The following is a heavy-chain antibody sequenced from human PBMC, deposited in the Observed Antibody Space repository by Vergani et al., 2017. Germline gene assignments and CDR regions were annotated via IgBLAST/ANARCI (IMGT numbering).Heavy chain of an antibody. D-gene: IGHD5-12*01. J-gene: IGHJ4*02. V-gene: IGHV3-23*01. CDR1: GFTFTGNA. CDR3: TKGSRGYTGYFFDY. CDR2: VSGSSATP. Sequence: EVQLLESGGGLAQPGGSLRLSCAASGFTFTGNAMSWVRKAPGKGLEWVSSVSGSSATPYYADSVKGRFIISRDNSKNTLHLQMNSLRADDTAVYYCTKGSRGYTGYFFDYWGQGTLATVSS.